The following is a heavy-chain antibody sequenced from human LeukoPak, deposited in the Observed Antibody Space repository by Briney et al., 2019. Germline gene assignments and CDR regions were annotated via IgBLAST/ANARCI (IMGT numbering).Heavy chain of an antibody. J-gene: IGHJ4*02. D-gene: IGHD2-2*01. Sequence: GGSLRLSCAASGFTFNIFAMNWVRQAPGKGPEWVSAISDNGGTTYYADSVKGRFTISRDNSKSTLYLQMSSLRAEDTALYYCAREVPASDYWGQGTLVTVSS. V-gene: IGHV3-23*01. CDR2: ISDNGGTT. CDR1: GFTFNIFA. CDR3: AREVPASDY.